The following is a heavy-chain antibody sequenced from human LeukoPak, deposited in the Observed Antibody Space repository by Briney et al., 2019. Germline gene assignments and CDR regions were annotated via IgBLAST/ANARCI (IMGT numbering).Heavy chain of an antibody. D-gene: IGHD6-6*01. J-gene: IGHJ6*02. CDR2: IWYDGSNK. Sequence: GRSLRLSCAASGFTFSSYGMHWVRQAPGKGLEWVAVIWYDGSNKYYADSVKGRFTISRDNSKSTLYLQMNSLRAEDTAVYYCAKVSYSSSWDYYYYGMDVWGQGTTVTVSS. CDR1: GFTFSSYG. CDR3: AKVSYSSSWDYYYYGMDV. V-gene: IGHV3-33*06.